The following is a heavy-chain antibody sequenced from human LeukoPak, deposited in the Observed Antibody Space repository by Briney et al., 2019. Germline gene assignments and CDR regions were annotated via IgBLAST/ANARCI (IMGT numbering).Heavy chain of an antibody. CDR1: GGTFSSYT. V-gene: IGHV1-69*02. CDR3: ATAMAPVGDSTSTMGYYYYYYMDV. J-gene: IGHJ6*03. Sequence: SVKVSCKASGGTFSSYTISWVRQAPGQGLEWMGRIIPILGIANYAQKFQGRVTITADKSTSTAYMELSSLRSEDTAVYYCATAMAPVGDSTSTMGYYYYYYMDVWGRGTTVTVSS. D-gene: IGHD5-18*01. CDR2: IIPILGIA.